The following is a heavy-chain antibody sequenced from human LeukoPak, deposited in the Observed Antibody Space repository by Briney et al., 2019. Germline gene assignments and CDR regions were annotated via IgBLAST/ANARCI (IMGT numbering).Heavy chain of an antibody. Sequence: GASVKVSCKAFGYTFTDYYIHWVKEAPGKGLEWMGRVDPEVGETTYAEKFQGRVTITADTSTDTAYMELNNLRSEDTAVYYCATMTTFDPWGQGTLVTVPP. V-gene: IGHV1-69-2*01. CDR3: ATMTTFDP. D-gene: IGHD4-11*01. CDR2: VDPEVGET. CDR1: GYTFTDYY. J-gene: IGHJ5*02.